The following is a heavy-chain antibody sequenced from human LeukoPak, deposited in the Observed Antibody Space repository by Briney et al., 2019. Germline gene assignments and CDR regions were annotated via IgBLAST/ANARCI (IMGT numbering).Heavy chain of an antibody. V-gene: IGHV1-2*02. CDR3: ARGSVVVVAATHYFDY. Sequence: ASVKVSCKSSGYTFTGYYMHWVRQGPGQGLAWMGWINPKSGVTNYAQEFQGRVSMTRDPHISTAYMELTRLRSDDTAVYYCARGSVVVVAATHYFDYWGQGAMVTVSS. CDR1: GYTFTGYY. CDR2: INPKSGVT. J-gene: IGHJ4*02. D-gene: IGHD2-15*01.